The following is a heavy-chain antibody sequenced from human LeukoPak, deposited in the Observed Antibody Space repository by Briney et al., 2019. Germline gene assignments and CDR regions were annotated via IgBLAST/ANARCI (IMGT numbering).Heavy chain of an antibody. CDR3: ASAPHGTYFDY. Sequence: SDTLSLTCAVYSGSFSGYYLSWIRQPPGKGLEWIGYIYYNGRPDYNPSLKSPVTISVDTSEKQFYLKPSCVTAADTAVYLCASAPHGTYFDYWGQGTLVTVSS. CDR2: IYYNGRP. J-gene: IGHJ4*02. D-gene: IGHD1-26*01. CDR1: SGSFSGYY. V-gene: IGHV4-59*07.